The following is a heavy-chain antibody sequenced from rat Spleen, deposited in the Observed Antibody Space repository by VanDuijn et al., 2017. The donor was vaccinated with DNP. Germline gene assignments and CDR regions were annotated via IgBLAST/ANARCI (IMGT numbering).Heavy chain of an antibody. Sequence: EVQLVESGGGLVQPGRSLKLSCAASGFTFSDYNMAWVRQAPKKGLEWVATIIYDGSRTYYRDSVKGRFTISRDNAKSSLYLQMSKLGSEDTAIYYCARLGWHGWFAYWGQGTLVTVSS. V-gene: IGHV5S10*01. CDR3: ARLGWHGWFAY. J-gene: IGHJ3*01. CDR1: GFTFSDYN. D-gene: IGHD1-11*01. CDR2: IIYDGSRT.